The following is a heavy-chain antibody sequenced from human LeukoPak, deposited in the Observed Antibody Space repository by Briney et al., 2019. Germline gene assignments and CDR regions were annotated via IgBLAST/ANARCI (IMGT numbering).Heavy chain of an antibody. J-gene: IGHJ4*02. CDR3: ARARVQGDCLYYFDY. CDR2: IYHSGSA. Sequence: SETLSLTCAVSGGSISSGGYSWSWIRQPPGKGLEWIGYIYHSGSAYYNPSLKSRVTISVDRSKNQFSLKLSSVTAADTAVYYCARARVQGDCLYYFDYWGQGTLVTVSS. V-gene: IGHV4-30-2*01. D-gene: IGHD2-21*02. CDR1: GGSISSGGYS.